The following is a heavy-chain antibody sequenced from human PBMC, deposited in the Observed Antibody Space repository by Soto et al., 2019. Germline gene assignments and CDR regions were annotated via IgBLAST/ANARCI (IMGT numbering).Heavy chain of an antibody. CDR2: IYYSGST. Sequence: SDTLSLTCTVSGGSVSSGSYYWSWIRQPPGKGLEWIGYIYYSGSTNYNPSLKSRVTISVDTSKNQFSLKLSSVTAADTAVYYCARGIIGIAASNWFDPWGQGTLVTVSS. CDR1: GGSVSSGSYY. V-gene: IGHV4-61*01. D-gene: IGHD6-6*01. J-gene: IGHJ5*02. CDR3: ARGIIGIAASNWFDP.